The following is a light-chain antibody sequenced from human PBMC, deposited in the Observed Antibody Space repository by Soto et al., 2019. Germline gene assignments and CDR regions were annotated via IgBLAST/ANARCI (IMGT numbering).Light chain of an antibody. CDR2: DVS. CDR1: SSDVGGYNY. V-gene: IGLV2-14*01. Sequence: QSVLTQPASVSGSPGQSITISCTGTSSDVGGYNYVSWYQEHPGKAPKFMIYDVSNRPSGVSNRFSGSKSGNTASLTISGLQDEDEADYYCASYTSDSTYVFGTGTKVTVL. CDR3: ASYTSDSTYV. J-gene: IGLJ1*01.